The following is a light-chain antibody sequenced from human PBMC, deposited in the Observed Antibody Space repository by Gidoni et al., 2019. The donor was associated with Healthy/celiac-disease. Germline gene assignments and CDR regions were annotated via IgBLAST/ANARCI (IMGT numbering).Light chain of an antibody. CDR3: QQLNSYPPFP. Sequence: DIQLTQSPSFLSASVGDRVTITCRASQGISSYLAWYLQKPGKAPKLLLYAASTLQSGVPSRFSGSGSGTEFTLTFSSLQPEDFATYYCQQLNSYPPFPCGGGTKVEIK. J-gene: IGKJ4*01. CDR1: QGISSY. V-gene: IGKV1-9*01. CDR2: AAS.